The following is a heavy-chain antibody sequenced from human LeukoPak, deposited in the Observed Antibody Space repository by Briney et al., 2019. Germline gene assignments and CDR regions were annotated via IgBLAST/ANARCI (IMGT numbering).Heavy chain of an antibody. CDR3: ARKLQYCGGYCYDFDY. CDR1: GSSFTSYW. Sequence: GAALKISNKCCGSSFTSYWICWRRPTAGKGVGWMGIIYPGGSATRYSPSLQGRVTISADQSISTAYLQWSSLKASDAAMYYCARKLQYCGGYCYDFDYWGQGTLVTVSS. J-gene: IGHJ4*02. V-gene: IGHV5-51*01. D-gene: IGHD2-21*02. CDR2: IYPGGSAT.